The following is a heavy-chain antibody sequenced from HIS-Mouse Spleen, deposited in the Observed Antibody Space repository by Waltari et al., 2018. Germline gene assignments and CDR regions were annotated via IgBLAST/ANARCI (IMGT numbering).Heavy chain of an antibody. CDR3: AKSPAKWFDY. CDR1: GFTFSSYG. CDR2: ISYDGSNK. D-gene: IGHD6-25*01. J-gene: IGHJ4*02. V-gene: IGHV3-30*18. Sequence: QVQLVESGGGVVQPGRSLRLSCAASGFTFSSYGMPWVRQAPGKGLEWVAVISYDGSNKYYADSVKGRFTISRDNSKNTLYLQMNSLRAEDTAVYYCAKSPAKWFDYWGQGTLVTVSS.